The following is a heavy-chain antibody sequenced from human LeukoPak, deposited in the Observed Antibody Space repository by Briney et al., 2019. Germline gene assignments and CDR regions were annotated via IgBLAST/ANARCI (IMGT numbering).Heavy chain of an antibody. J-gene: IGHJ4*02. D-gene: IGHD3-22*01. CDR1: GFTFSSYS. CDR3: AKDLRYYDGSGPDY. CDR2: IRYDGSNK. Sequence: PGGSLRLSCAASGFTFSSYSMNWVRQAPGKGLEWVAFIRYDGSNKYYADSVKGRFTISRDNSKNTLYLQMNSLRAEDTAVYYCAKDLRYYDGSGPDYWGQGTLVTVSS. V-gene: IGHV3-30*02.